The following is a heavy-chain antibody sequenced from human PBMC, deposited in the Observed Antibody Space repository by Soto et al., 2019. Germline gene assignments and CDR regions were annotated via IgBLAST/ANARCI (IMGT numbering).Heavy chain of an antibody. D-gene: IGHD1-1*01. CDR1: GGTFNNYA. Sequence: QVQLVQSGAEVKKPGSSVKVSCKASGGTFNNYAISWVRQAPGQGLEWMGGIIPIFGTANYAQKFQGRVTITADESTSTAYMELRSLRSEDTAVYYCAKGPQISQLERSPQFDYWGQGTLVTVSS. CDR2: IIPIFGTA. CDR3: AKGPQISQLERSPQFDY. J-gene: IGHJ4*02. V-gene: IGHV1-69*01.